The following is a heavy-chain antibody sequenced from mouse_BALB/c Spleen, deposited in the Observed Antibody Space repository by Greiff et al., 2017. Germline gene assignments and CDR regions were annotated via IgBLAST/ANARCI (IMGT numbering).Heavy chain of an antibody. J-gene: IGHJ1*01. CDR3: ARGYGNYWYFDV. CDR1: GFSLTSYG. CDR2: IWAGGST. V-gene: IGHV2-9*02. D-gene: IGHD2-1*01. Sequence: VQLVESGPGLVAPSQSLSITCTVSGFSLTSYGVHWVRQPPGKGLEWLGVIWAGGSTNYNSALMSRLSISKDNSKSQVFLKMNSLQTDDTAMYYCARGYGNYWYFDVWGAGTTVTVSS.